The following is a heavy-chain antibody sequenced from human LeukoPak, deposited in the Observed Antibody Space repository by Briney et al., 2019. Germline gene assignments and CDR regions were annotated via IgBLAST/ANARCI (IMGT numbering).Heavy chain of an antibody. CDR2: IYYSGGT. V-gene: IGHV4-59*12. Sequence: SETLSLTCTVSGGSISSYYWSWIRQPPGKGLEWIGYIYYSGGTNYNPSLKSRVTISVDTSKNQFSLKLSSVTAADTAVYYCAVSRPALWPGIDYWGQGTLVTVSS. CDR1: GGSISSYY. CDR3: AVSRPALWPGIDY. J-gene: IGHJ4*02. D-gene: IGHD2-21*01.